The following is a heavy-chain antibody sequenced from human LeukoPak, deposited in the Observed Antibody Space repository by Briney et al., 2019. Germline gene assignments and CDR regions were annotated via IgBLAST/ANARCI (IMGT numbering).Heavy chain of an antibody. J-gene: IGHJ4*02. D-gene: IGHD1-1*01. CDR2: IYYSGST. CDR3: ARKIPTGTAFDY. Sequence: PSETLSLTCTVSGGSISSYYWSWIRQPPGQGLEWIGYIYYSGSTNYNPSLKSRVTISVDTSKNQFSLKLSSVTAADTAVYYCARKIPTGTAFDYWGQGTLVTVSS. CDR1: GGSISSYY. V-gene: IGHV4-59*01.